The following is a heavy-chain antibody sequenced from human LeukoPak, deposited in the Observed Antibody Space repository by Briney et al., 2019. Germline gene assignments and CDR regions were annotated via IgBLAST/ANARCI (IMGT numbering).Heavy chain of an antibody. D-gene: IGHD4-17*01. CDR3: ARDLISLTVTTPLSDY. V-gene: IGHV1-18*01. CDR1: GYTFTSYG. J-gene: IGHJ4*02. Sequence: SVKVSCKASGYTFTSYGISWVRQAPGQGLEWMGWISAYNGNTNYAQKLQGRVTMTTDTSTSTAYMELRSLRSDDTAVYYCARDLISLTVTTPLSDYWGQGTLVTVSS. CDR2: ISAYNGNT.